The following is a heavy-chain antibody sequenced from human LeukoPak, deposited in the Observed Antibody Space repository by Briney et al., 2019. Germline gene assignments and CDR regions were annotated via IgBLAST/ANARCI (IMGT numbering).Heavy chain of an antibody. CDR2: INPNSGGT. Sequence: ASVTVSFTSSGYTFTFYYMHWVRQAPGQGLEWMGWINPNSGGTNYAQKFQGSVTMTRDTSISTAYMQLRRLRSDDTAVYYCARDATLTGYYNVNWFDRWGQGTLVTVSS. CDR1: GYTFTFYY. J-gene: IGHJ5*02. V-gene: IGHV1-2*02. CDR3: ARDATLTGYYNVNWFDR. D-gene: IGHD3-9*01.